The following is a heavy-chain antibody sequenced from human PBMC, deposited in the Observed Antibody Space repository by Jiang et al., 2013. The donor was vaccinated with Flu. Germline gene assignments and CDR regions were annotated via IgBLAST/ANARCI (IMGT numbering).Heavy chain of an antibody. D-gene: IGHD1-26*01. CDR3: AKLRERYYYYYGMDV. CDR2: ISGSGGST. Sequence: VQLVEVWGRLGTAWGVPETLLCSLWIHLSSYAMSWVRQAPGKGLEWVSAISGSGGSTYYADSVKGRFTISRDNSKNTLYLQMNSLRAEDTAVYYCAKLRERYYYYYGMDVWGQGTTVTVSS. J-gene: IGHJ6*02. CDR1: IHLSSYA. V-gene: IGHV3-23*04.